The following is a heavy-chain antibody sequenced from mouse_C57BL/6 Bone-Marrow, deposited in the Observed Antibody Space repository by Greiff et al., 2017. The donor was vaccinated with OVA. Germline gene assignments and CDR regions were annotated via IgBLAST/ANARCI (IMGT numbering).Heavy chain of an antibody. D-gene: IGHD1-1*01. CDR2: ISYSGST. V-gene: IGHV3-8*01. Sequence: EVQLQQSGPGLAKPSQTLSLTCSVTGYSITSDYWNWIRKFPGNKLEYMGYISYSGSTYYNPSLKSRISITRDTSKNQYYPQLNSVTTEDTATYYCARGITTVVARYYAMDYWGQGTSVTVSS. J-gene: IGHJ4*01. CDR1: GYSITSDY. CDR3: ARGITTVVARYYAMDY.